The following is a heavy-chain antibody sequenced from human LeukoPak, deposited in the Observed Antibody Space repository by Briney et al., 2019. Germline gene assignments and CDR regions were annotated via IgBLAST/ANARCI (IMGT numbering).Heavy chain of an antibody. CDR3: ARDKIPAAGTPRGFDP. Sequence: SGGSLRLSCAASGFTFSSYTMNWVRQAPGKGLEWVSSISSTSSYIYYADSVKGRFTISRDNAKNSLYLQMNSLRAEDTAVYYCARDKIPAAGTPRGFDPWGQGTLVTVSS. V-gene: IGHV3-21*01. CDR2: ISSTSSYI. CDR1: GFTFSSYT. J-gene: IGHJ5*02. D-gene: IGHD6-13*01.